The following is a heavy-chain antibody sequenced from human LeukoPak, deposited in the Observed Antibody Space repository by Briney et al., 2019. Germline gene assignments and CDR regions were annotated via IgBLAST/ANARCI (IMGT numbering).Heavy chain of an antibody. CDR3: ARGDGSGKYYFDY. CDR1: GYTFTGYY. CDR2: INPNSGGT. D-gene: IGHD3-10*01. Sequence: ASVKVSCKASGYTFTGYYTHWVRQAPGQGLEWMGWINPNSGGTNYAQKFQGRVTMTRDTSISTAYMELSRLRSDDTAVYYCARGDGSGKYYFDYWGQGTLVTVSS. V-gene: IGHV1-2*02. J-gene: IGHJ4*02.